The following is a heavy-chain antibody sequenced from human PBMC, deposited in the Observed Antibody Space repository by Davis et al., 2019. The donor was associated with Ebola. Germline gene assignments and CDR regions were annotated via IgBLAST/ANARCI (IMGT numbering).Heavy chain of an antibody. Sequence: SETLSLTCTVSAGSISSYYWSWIRQPPGKGLEWIGSIYHSGSTNYNPSLKSRVTISVDKSKNQFSLKLSSVTAADTAVYYCARETYYYDSSGYYRDAFDIWGQGTMVTVSS. D-gene: IGHD3-22*01. J-gene: IGHJ3*02. CDR3: ARETYYYDSSGYYRDAFDI. CDR1: AGSISSYY. CDR2: IYHSGST. V-gene: IGHV4-59*12.